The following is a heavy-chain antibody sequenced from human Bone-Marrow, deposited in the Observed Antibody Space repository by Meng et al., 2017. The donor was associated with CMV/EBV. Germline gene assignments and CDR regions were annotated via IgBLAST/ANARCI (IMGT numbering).Heavy chain of an antibody. CDR1: GYTFTSYG. D-gene: IGHD6-19*01. CDR3: ARVHSSDYYFDY. Sequence: ASVKVSCKASGYTFTSYGISWVRQAPGQGLEWMGWISAYNGNTNYAQKLQGGVTMTTDTSTSTAYKELRSLRSDDTAVYYWARVHSSDYYFDYWGQGTLVTVSS. CDR2: ISAYNGNT. J-gene: IGHJ4*02. V-gene: IGHV1-18*01.